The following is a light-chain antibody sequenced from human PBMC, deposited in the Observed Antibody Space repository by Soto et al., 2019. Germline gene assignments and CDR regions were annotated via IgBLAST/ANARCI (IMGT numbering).Light chain of an antibody. CDR1: QRVRSY. CDR3: QQRYFWPQLS. J-gene: IGKJ4*01. Sequence: EIVLTQSPATLSLSTGERATLSCRASQRVRSYLAWYQQTPGQAPRLLIYDASNRATDIPARFSGSGSGTAVSLTISSLALEDFGVYAMQQRYFWPQLSFGGGNKVEI. CDR2: DAS. V-gene: IGKV3-11*01.